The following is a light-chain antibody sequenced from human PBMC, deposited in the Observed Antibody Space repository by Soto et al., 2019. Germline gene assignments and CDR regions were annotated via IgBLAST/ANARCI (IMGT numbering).Light chain of an antibody. J-gene: IGKJ2*01. V-gene: IGKV1-5*01. CDR2: DAS. CDR3: QQRNSYPRT. Sequence: DIQMTQSPSTLSASVGDRVTVTCRASQTIGSGLAWYQQKPGRAPKLLIFDASSLESGVQSRFSGSGSETEFTLTITSLQPEESATDDCQQRNSYPRTFAQGTMEIK. CDR1: QTIGSG.